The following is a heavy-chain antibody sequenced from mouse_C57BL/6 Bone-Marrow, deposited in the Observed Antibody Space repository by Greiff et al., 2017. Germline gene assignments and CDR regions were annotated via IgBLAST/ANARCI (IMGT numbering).Heavy chain of an antibody. V-gene: IGHV2-2*01. D-gene: IGHD1-1*01. J-gene: IGHJ1*03. Sequence: QVQLQQSGPGLVQPSQSLSITCTVSGFSLTCSGVHWVRQSPGKGLEWLGVIWSGGSTDYNAAFISRLSISKDNSKSQVFFKMNSLQADDTAIYYCARLYDWYFDVWGTGTTVTVSS. CDR3: ARLYDWYFDV. CDR2: IWSGGST. CDR1: GFSLTCSG.